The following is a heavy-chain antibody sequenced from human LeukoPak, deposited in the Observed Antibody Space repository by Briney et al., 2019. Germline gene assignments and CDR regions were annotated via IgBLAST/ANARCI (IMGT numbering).Heavy chain of an antibody. CDR2: IIPIFGSA. CDR1: GGALSTYP. V-gene: IGHV1-69*05. CDR3: ARRAGDPEYFDF. Sequence: ASVKVSCKASGGALSTYPINWVRQAPGQGLEWMGGIIPIFGSAIYAQKFQGRVTITTDESTSTVYMELSSLRSEDTAVYYCARRAGDPEYFDFWGQGTLVTVSS. J-gene: IGHJ4*02.